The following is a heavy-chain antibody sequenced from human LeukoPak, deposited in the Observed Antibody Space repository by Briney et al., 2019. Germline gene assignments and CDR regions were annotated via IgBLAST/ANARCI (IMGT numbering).Heavy chain of an antibody. J-gene: IGHJ3*02. D-gene: IGHD6-13*01. V-gene: IGHV1-69*04. CDR1: GGTFSSYA. CDR3: AREHSSSWYHGRAFDI. CDR2: IIPILGIA. Sequence: GASVKVSCKASGGTFSSYAISWVRQAPGQGLEWMGRIIPILGIANYAQKFQGRVTITADKSTSTAYMELSSLRSEDTAVYYCAREHSSSWYHGRAFDIWGQGTMVTVSS.